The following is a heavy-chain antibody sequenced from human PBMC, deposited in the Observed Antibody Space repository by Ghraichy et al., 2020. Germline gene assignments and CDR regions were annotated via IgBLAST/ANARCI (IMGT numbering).Heavy chain of an antibody. CDR1: GFTVSSNY. J-gene: IGHJ6*02. CDR3: ARALNPYYDSSGYYPGSGYYGMDV. Sequence: GGSLRLSCAASGFTVSSNYMSWVRQAPGKGLEWVSVIYSGGSTYYADSVKGRFTISRDNSKNTLYLQMNSLRAADTAVYYCARALNPYYDSSGYYPGSGYYGMDVWGQGTTVTVSS. V-gene: IGHV3-66*01. CDR2: IYSGGST. D-gene: IGHD3-22*01.